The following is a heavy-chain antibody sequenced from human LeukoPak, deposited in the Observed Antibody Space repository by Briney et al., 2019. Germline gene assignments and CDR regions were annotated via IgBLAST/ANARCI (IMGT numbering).Heavy chain of an antibody. J-gene: IGHJ3*02. CDR3: ARDSAPGAFDI. CDR2: VYSGGST. Sequence: PGGSLRLSCAAAGFTVSSNYMSWVRQAPEKGLEWVSAVYSGGSTYYADSVRGRFTISRDNSKNTLYLQMNSLRVDDTDVYYCARDSAPGAFDIWGQGTMVTVSS. V-gene: IGHV3-53*01. CDR1: GFTVSSNY.